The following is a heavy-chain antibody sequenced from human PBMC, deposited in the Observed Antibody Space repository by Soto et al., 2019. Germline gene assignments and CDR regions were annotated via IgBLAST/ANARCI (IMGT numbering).Heavy chain of an antibody. V-gene: IGHV4-4*02. Sequence: GTLSLTCAVSGDSISSSFWWSWVRQPPGKGLEWIGEIYHTESTVYNPSLKSRVTISVDKSKNQFSLNLDSVTAADTVVYYCARYDFGTFDYWGRGILVTVSS. CDR2: IYHTEST. CDR1: GDSISSSFW. J-gene: IGHJ4*02. CDR3: ARYDFGTFDY. D-gene: IGHD4-17*01.